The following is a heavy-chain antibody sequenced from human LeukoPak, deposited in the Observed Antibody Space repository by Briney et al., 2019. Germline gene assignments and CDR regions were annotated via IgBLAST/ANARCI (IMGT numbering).Heavy chain of an antibody. Sequence: SETLSLTCTVSGGSISSGSYYWSWIRQPAGKGLEWIGRIYTSGSTNYNPSLKSRVTISVDTSKNQFSLKLSSVTAADTAVYYCARRPYYYDSSGYYAVDYWGQGTLVTVSS. CDR1: GGSISSGSYY. J-gene: IGHJ4*02. CDR3: ARRPYYYDSSGYYAVDY. V-gene: IGHV4-61*02. CDR2: IYTSGST. D-gene: IGHD3-22*01.